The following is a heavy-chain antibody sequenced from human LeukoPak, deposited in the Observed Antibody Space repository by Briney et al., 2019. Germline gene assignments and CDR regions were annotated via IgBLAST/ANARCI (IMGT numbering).Heavy chain of an antibody. CDR3: ARVEAAPLPNYFDY. Sequence: SETLSLTCTVSGDSISSYYWSWIRQPPGKGLEWIGYIYYSGSTKYNPSLKSRVTISLDTSKNQFSLKLTSVAAADTAVYYCARVEAAPLPNYFDYWGQGTLVTVSS. CDR2: IYYSGST. J-gene: IGHJ4*02. V-gene: IGHV4-59*01. D-gene: IGHD6-6*01. CDR1: GDSISSYY.